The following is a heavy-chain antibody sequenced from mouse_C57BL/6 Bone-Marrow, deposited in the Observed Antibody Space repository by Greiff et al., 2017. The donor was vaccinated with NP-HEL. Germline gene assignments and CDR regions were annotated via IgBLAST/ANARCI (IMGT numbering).Heavy chain of an antibody. Sequence: VKLSCKASGYTFTEYTIHWVKQRSGQGLEWIGWFYPGSGSIKYNEKFKDKATLTADKSSSTVYMELSRLTSEDSAVYFCARHGSHYYYGSSYQYYFDYWGQGTTLTVSS. CDR1: GYTFTEYT. CDR3: ARHGSHYYYGSSYQYYFDY. CDR2: FYPGSGSI. J-gene: IGHJ2*01. D-gene: IGHD1-1*01. V-gene: IGHV1-62-2*01.